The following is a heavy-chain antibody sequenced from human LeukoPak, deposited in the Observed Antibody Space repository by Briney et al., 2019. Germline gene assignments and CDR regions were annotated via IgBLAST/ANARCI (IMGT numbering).Heavy chain of an antibody. Sequence: GGSLRLSCAASGFTFSSYWMSWVRQATGEGVEWVANIKQEGSEKYYVDSVKGRFTISRDNAKNSLYLQMNSLRAEDTAVYYCARDREAPVLLWFGESSPGAFDIWGQGTMVTVSS. D-gene: IGHD3-10*01. CDR1: GFTFSSYW. V-gene: IGHV3-7*01. J-gene: IGHJ3*02. CDR2: IKQEGSEK. CDR3: ARDREAPVLLWFGESSPGAFDI.